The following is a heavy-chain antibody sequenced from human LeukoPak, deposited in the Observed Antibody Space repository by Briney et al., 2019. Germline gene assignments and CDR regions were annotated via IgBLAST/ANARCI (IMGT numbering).Heavy chain of an antibody. CDR2: IYYSGST. V-gene: IGHV4-59*11. D-gene: IGHD6-13*01. J-gene: IGHJ6*03. CDR3: ARGLSHSSSKLIYYYYYYMDV. Sequence: SETLSLTCTVSGGSISSHYWSWIRQPPGKGLEWIGYIYYSGSTNYNPSLKTRVTISVDTSKNQFSLKLSSVTAADTAVYYCARGLSHSSSKLIYYYYYYMDVWGKGTTVTVSS. CDR1: GGSISSHY.